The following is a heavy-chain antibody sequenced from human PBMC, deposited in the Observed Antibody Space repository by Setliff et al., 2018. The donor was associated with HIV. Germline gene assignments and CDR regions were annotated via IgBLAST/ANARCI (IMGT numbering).Heavy chain of an antibody. CDR3: ARDPDTALVLIYFDY. D-gene: IGHD5-18*01. CDR1: GFTVSSNY. J-gene: IGHJ4*02. V-gene: IGHV3-66*02. CDR2: IYSGGST. Sequence: PGGSLRLSCAASGFTVSSNYMSWVRQAPGKGLEWVSVIYSGGSTYYADSVRGRFTISRDNSKNTLYLQVSSLRTEDTAVYYCARDPDTALVLIYFDYWGQGALVTVSS.